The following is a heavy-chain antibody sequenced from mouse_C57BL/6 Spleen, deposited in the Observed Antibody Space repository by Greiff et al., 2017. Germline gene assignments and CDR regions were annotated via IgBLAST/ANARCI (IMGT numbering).Heavy chain of an antibody. CDR3: ARYRNDAVDY. Sequence: EVQLQQSGPELVKPGASVTIPCKASGYTFTDYNMHWVKQSHGKSLEWIGDINPNNGGTIYNQKFKGKATLTVDKSSSTAYMARRSLTSEDTAVYYCARYRNDAVDYWGQGTSVTVSS. J-gene: IGHJ4*01. V-gene: IGHV1-18*01. CDR1: GYTFTDYN. CDR2: INPNNGGT.